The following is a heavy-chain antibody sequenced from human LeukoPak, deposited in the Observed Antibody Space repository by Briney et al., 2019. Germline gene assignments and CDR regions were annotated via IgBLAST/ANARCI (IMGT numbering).Heavy chain of an antibody. CDR3: GRVVVAATDWFDP. CDR2: INHSGIT. D-gene: IGHD2-15*01. J-gene: IGHJ5*02. V-gene: IGHV4-34*01. CDR1: VGSFCGYY. Sequence: PSETLSLTCAVSVGSFCGYYWSWIRQPPGKGLEWIGEINHSGITNYNPSLKSRVTISLDTSKNQFSLKLSSVTAADTAVYYCGRVVVAATDWFDPWGLGTLVTVSS.